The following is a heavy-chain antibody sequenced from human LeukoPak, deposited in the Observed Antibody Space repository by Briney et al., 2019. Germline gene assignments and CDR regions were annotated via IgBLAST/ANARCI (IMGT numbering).Heavy chain of an antibody. V-gene: IGHV3-30*18. CDR3: AKENDFVY. D-gene: IGHD3-3*01. CDR2: ISYDGTNK. CDR1: GSTFSNYD. Sequence: AGGSLRLSCAASGSTFSNYDMRWVRQAPGKGLEWVAVISYDGTNKYYADSVKGRFTISRDNSKSTLYLQMNSLRAEDTAVYYCAKENDFVYWGQGTMVTVSS. J-gene: IGHJ4*02.